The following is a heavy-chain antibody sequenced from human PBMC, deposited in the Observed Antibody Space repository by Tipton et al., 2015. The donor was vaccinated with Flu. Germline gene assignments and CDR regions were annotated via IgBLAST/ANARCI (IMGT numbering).Heavy chain of an antibody. CDR3: ARDRGYGAFDY. V-gene: IGHV3-48*03. CDR1: GFTFSSYE. CDR2: ISSSGSTI. Sequence: GSLRLSCAASGFTFSSYEMNWVRQAPGKGLEWVSYISSSGSTIYYADSVKGRFTISRDNAKNSLYLQMNSLRAEDTAVYYCARDRGYGAFDYWGQGTLVTVSS. J-gene: IGHJ4*02. D-gene: IGHD4-17*01.